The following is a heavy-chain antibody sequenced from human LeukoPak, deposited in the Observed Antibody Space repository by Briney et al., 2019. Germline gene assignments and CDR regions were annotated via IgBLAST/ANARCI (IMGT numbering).Heavy chain of an antibody. D-gene: IGHD3-22*01. CDR1: GFTFSSYA. CDR2: ISGSGGST. CDR3: AKSHVMVITYDY. Sequence: GGSLRFSCAASGFTFSSYAMSWVRQAPGKGVEWVSAISGSGGSTYYADSVKGRFTISRDNSKNTLYLQMNSLRAEDTAVYYCAKSHVMVITYDYWGQGTLVTVSS. J-gene: IGHJ4*02. V-gene: IGHV3-23*01.